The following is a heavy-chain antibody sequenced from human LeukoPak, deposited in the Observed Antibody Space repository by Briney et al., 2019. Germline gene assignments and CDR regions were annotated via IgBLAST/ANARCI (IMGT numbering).Heavy chain of an antibody. V-gene: IGHV3-74*01. CDR3: ARAEDCSSTSCPRAFDI. CDR2: INTDGSNT. D-gene: IGHD2-2*01. Sequence: GGSLRLSCAASGFTFSTYWMHWVRQAPGKGLVWVSRINTDGSNTNYADSVKGRFTISRDNAENTLYLQMNSLRVEDMAVYYCARAEDCSSTSCPRAFDIWGQGTMVTVSS. J-gene: IGHJ3*02. CDR1: GFTFSTYW.